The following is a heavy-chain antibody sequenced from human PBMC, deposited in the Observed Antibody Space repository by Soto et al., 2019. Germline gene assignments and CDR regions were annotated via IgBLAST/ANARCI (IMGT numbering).Heavy chain of an antibody. CDR1: GGTFSSYT. V-gene: IGHV1-69*02. CDR2: IIPILGIA. D-gene: IGHD2-15*01. Sequence: GASVKVSCKASGGTFSSYTISWVRQAPGQGLEWMGRIIPILGIANYAQKFQGRVTITADKSTSTAYMELSSLRSEDTAVYYCARAYCSGGSCYSGHDAFDIWGQGTMVTVSS. J-gene: IGHJ3*02. CDR3: ARAYCSGGSCYSGHDAFDI.